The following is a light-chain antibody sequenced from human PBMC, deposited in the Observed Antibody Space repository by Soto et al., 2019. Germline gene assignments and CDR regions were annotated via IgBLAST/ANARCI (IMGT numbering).Light chain of an antibody. Sequence: DIQITQSPSSVSASVGDRVTITCRAIQDISTFLALYRQTPGKAATLLIRGAYTLHSGVPSRFSGSGSGTDFTLTISSLQPEDFATYFCQQTSVYPRTVGPVTKVDIK. V-gene: IGKV1-12*01. J-gene: IGKJ3*01. CDR1: QDISTF. CDR2: GAY. CDR3: QQTSVYPRT.